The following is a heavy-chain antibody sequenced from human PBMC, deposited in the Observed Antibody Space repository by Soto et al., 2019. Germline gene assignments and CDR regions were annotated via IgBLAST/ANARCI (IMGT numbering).Heavy chain of an antibody. D-gene: IGHD2-15*01. V-gene: IGHV4-39*02. Sequence: SETLSLTCAVSGGSISSGGYSWSWIRQPPGKGLEWIGSIYYRGNTYYNPSLKSRVTISVDTSKNQFSLKLSSVTAADTAVYYCAREGGGYCSGGSCQVDYWGQGTLVTSPQ. CDR1: GGSISSGGYS. CDR3: AREGGGYCSGGSCQVDY. CDR2: IYYRGNT. J-gene: IGHJ4*02.